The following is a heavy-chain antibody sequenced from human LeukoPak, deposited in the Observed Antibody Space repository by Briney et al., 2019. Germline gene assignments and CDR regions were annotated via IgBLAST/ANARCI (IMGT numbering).Heavy chain of an antibody. CDR2: ISSSSSTI. J-gene: IGHJ4*02. V-gene: IGHV3-48*01. Sequence: GGSLRLSCAASGFTFSSYSMNWVRQAPGKGLEWVSYISSSSSTIYYADSVKGRFTISRDNAKNSLYLQMNSLRAEDTAVYYCARDWPFDYWGQGTLVTVSS. CDR1: GFTFSSYS. CDR3: ARDWPFDY.